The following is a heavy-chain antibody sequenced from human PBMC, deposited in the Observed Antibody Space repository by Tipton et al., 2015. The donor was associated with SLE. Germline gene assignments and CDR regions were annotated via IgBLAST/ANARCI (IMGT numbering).Heavy chain of an antibody. CDR2: ISYDGSNK. CDR1: GFTFSSYA. CDR3: AKEYSNYVDY. Sequence: SLRLSCAASGFTFSSYAMHWVRQAPGKGLEWVAVISYDGSNKYYADSVKGRFTISRDNSKNTPYLQMNSLRAEDTAVYYCAKEYSNYVDYWGQGTLVTVSS. J-gene: IGHJ4*02. V-gene: IGHV3-30-3*01. D-gene: IGHD4-11*01.